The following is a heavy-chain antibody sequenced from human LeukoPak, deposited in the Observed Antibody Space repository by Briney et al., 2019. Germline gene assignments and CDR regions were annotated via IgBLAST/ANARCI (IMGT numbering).Heavy chain of an antibody. J-gene: IGHJ5*02. V-gene: IGHV3-23*01. CDR1: GFTFSSYA. Sequence: SGGSLRLSRAASGFTFSSYAMNWVRQAPGKGLEWVSSISGSGGNTYYADSVKGRFTISRDNSKNTLYLQMNSLRAEDTAVYYCAKSGILGAIFRYGFDPWGQGTLVTVSS. CDR2: ISGSGGNT. D-gene: IGHD1-26*01. CDR3: AKSGILGAIFRYGFDP.